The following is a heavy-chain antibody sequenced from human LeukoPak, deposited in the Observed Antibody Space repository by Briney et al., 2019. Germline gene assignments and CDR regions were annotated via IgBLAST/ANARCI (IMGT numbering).Heavy chain of an antibody. V-gene: IGHV4-59*01. Sequence: SETLSLTCTVSGGSISSYYWSWLRQPPGQGLEWVGYIYYSGSNNYNHSLKSRVTISVDASKNQFSLKLSSVTAADTAVYYCARDYGDYGYYFDYGGQGTLVTVSS. CDR3: ARDYGDYGYYFDY. D-gene: IGHD4-17*01. CDR1: GGSISSYY. CDR2: IYYSGSN. J-gene: IGHJ4*02.